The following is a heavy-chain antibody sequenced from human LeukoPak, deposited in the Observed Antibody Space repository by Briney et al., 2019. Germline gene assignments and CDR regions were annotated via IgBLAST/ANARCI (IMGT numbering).Heavy chain of an antibody. J-gene: IGHJ4*02. CDR3: ARDGYCSGGSCYFFSPY. CDR2: INPNIGST. Sequence: GASVKVSCKASGYTFTDYMHWVRQAPGQGLEWMGWINPNIGSTNYAQKFQGRVTMTRDTSSSTAYMELSRLRSDDTAVYYCARDGYCSGGSCYFFSPYWGQGTLVTVSS. V-gene: IGHV1-2*02. D-gene: IGHD2-15*01. CDR1: GYTFTDY.